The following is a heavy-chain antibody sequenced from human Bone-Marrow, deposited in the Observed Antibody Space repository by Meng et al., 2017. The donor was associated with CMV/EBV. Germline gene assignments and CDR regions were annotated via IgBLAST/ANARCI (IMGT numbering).Heavy chain of an antibody. V-gene: IGHV1-69*05. CDR1: GGTFSSYA. D-gene: IGHD2-2*01. J-gene: IGHJ6*02. CDR3: AIGRYQLLFPVYYYYGMDV. CDR2: IIPIFGTA. Sequence: SVKVSCKASGGTFSSYAISWVRQAPGQGLEWMGGIIPIFGTANYAQKFQGRVTITTDESMSTAYMELSSLRSEDTAVYYCAIGRYQLLFPVYYYYGMDVWGQGTTVTVSS.